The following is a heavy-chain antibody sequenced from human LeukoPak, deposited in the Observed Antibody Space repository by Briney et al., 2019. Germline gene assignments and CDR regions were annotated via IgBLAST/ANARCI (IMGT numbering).Heavy chain of an antibody. D-gene: IGHD3-10*01. CDR3: AKDSFSSYGSGSYHDY. CDR2: ISGSGGST. CDR1: GFTFSSYA. J-gene: IGHJ4*02. V-gene: IGHV3-23*01. Sequence: GGSLRLSCAASGFTFSSYAMSWVRQAPGKGLEWVSAISGSGGSTYYADSVKGRFTISRDNSKNTLYLQMNSLRAEDTAVYYCAKDSFSSYGSGSYHDYWGQGTLVTVSS.